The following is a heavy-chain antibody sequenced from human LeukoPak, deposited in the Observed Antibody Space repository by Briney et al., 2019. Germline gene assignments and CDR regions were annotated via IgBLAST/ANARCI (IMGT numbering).Heavy chain of an antibody. D-gene: IGHD3-22*01. CDR1: GYTFTSYD. CDR3: ARGYDSSGLDAFDI. J-gene: IGHJ3*02. V-gene: IGHV1-8*03. Sequence: ASVKVSCKASGYTFTSYDINWVRQATGQGLEWKGWMNPNSGNTGYARKFQGRVTITRNTSISTAYMELSSLRSEDTAVYYCARGYDSSGLDAFDIWGQGTMVTVSS. CDR2: MNPNSGNT.